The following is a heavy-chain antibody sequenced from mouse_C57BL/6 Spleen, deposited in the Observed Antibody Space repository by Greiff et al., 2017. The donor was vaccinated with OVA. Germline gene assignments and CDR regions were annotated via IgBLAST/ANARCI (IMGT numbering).Heavy chain of an antibody. J-gene: IGHJ4*01. CDR3: ARYYGYDRVGVAMDY. D-gene: IGHD2-2*01. V-gene: IGHV1-69*01. CDR1: GYTFTSYW. Sequence: QVQLQQSGAELVMPGASVKLSCKASGYTFTSYWMHWVKQRPGQGLEWIGEIDPSDSYTNYNQKFKGKSTLTVDKSSSTAYMQLSSLTSEDSAVYYCARYYGYDRVGVAMDYWGQGTSVTVSS. CDR2: IDPSDSYT.